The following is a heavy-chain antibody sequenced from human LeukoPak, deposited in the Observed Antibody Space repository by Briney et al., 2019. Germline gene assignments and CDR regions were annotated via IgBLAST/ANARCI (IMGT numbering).Heavy chain of an antibody. CDR1: GYIFTGYY. V-gene: IGHV1-2*02. J-gene: IGHJ4*02. CDR3: ARDRENSGWYGAPDY. D-gene: IGHD6-19*01. Sequence: ASVKVSCKTSGYIFTGYYVHWVRQAPGQGLEWMGWFNPNSGDTNYAQNFQGRVTVTTDTSISTAYMELSRLRSDDTAVYYCARDRENSGWYGAPDYWGPGTLVTVSS. CDR2: FNPNSGDT.